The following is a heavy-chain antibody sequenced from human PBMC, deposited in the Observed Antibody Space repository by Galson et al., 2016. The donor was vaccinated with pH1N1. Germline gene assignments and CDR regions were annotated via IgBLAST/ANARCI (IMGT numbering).Heavy chain of an antibody. CDR1: GFSLSTSGMC. CDR2: IDSHGDQ. CDR3: ARSDYGDFVGYGAY. D-gene: IGHD4-17*01. V-gene: IGHV2-5*08. J-gene: IGHJ4*02. Sequence: PALVKPTQTLTLTCTFSGFSLSTSGMCVSWIRHPPAKALEWLALIDSHGDQRYSPSLRSRLTITKDTSKNQVVLTVTNMDPVDTATHYCARSDYGDFVGYGAYWGQGTLVTVSS.